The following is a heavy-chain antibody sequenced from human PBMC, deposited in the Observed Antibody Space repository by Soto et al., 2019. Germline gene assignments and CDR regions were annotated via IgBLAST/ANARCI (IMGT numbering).Heavy chain of an antibody. CDR1: GYTFTRYG. CDR3: ARDGVAKGRYSSSSYFDY. D-gene: IGHD6-6*01. CDR2: ISAYNGNT. V-gene: IGHV1-18*04. Sequence: ASVKVSCKASGYTFTRYGTTWVRQAPGQGLEWMGWISAYNGNTNYAEKFQGRVTMTTDTSTNTAYMELSSLRSEDTAVFYCARDGVAKGRYSSSSYFDYGGQGTRVTVSS. J-gene: IGHJ4*02.